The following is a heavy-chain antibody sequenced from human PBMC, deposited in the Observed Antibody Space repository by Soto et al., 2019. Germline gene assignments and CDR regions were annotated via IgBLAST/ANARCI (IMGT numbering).Heavy chain of an antibody. Sequence: EVQLVESGGGLVQPGGSLRLSCAASGFTFSSYSISWVRQAPGRVLEWDSYISSSSAIYYADSVKCRFTISIDNAKNSLYLQLSSLRDEDTAGYYCARVFCYDCSASAIFNYWGQGTLVTVSS. D-gene: IGHD3-22*01. CDR1: GFTFSSYS. CDR3: ARVFCYDCSASAIFNY. CDR2: ISSSSAI. V-gene: IGHV3-48*02. J-gene: IGHJ4*02.